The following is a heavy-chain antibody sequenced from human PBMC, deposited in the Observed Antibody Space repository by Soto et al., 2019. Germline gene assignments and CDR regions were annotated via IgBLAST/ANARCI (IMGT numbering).Heavy chain of an antibody. CDR1: GYSFTSYW. D-gene: IGHD5-18*01. CDR2: IYPGDSDT. J-gene: IGHJ6*02. Sequence: GESLKISCKGSGYSFTSYWIGWVRQMPGKGLEWMGIIYPGDSDTRYSPSFQGQVTISADKSISTAYLQWSSLKASDTAMYYCARLGASGSGYSSKGPQEYYYYGMDVWGQGTTVTVSS. CDR3: ARLGASGSGYSSKGPQEYYYYGMDV. V-gene: IGHV5-51*01.